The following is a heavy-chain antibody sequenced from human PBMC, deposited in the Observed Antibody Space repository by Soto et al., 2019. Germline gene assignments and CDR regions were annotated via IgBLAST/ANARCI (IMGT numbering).Heavy chain of an antibody. CDR1: GFTFSSYA. CDR2: ISGSGGST. J-gene: IGHJ4*02. D-gene: IGHD3-9*01. Sequence: EVPLLESGGGLVQPGGSLRLSCAASGFTFSSYAMSWVRQAPGKGLEWVSAISGSGGSTYYADSVKGRFTISRDNSKNTLYLQMNSLRAEDTAVYYCAKDEVSGYFDWLLIGYWGQGTLVTVSS. V-gene: IGHV3-23*01. CDR3: AKDEVSGYFDWLLIGY.